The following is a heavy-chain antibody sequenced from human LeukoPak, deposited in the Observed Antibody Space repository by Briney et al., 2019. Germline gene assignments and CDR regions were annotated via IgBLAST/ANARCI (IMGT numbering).Heavy chain of an antibody. D-gene: IGHD2-15*01. CDR2: INPNSGGT. V-gene: IGHV1-2*02. CDR1: GYTFSDYY. Sequence: ASVKVSCKASGYTFSDYYMHWVRQAPGQGLEWMGWINPNSGGTNYAQKFQGRVTMTRDMSISTAYMEVSRLTSDDTAVYYCARATIADCSTYYIDYWGLGTLVTVSS. CDR3: ARATIADCSTYYIDY. J-gene: IGHJ4*02.